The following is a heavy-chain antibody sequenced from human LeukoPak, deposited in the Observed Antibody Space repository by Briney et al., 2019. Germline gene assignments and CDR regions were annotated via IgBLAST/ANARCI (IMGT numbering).Heavy chain of an antibody. D-gene: IGHD6-19*01. CDR3: AAAAVAVGY. J-gene: IGHJ4*02. CDR2: INHSGST. Sequence: KTSETLSLTCAVYGGSFSGYYWSWIRQPPGKGLEWIGEINHSGSTNYNPSLKSRVTISVDTSKNHFSLKLTSVTAADTAIYYCAAAAVAVGYWGQGTLVTVSS. V-gene: IGHV4-34*01. CDR1: GGSFSGYY.